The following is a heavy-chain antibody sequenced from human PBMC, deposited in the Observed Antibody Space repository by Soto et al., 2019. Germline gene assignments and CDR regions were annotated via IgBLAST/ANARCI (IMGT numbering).Heavy chain of an antibody. V-gene: IGHV3-23*01. Sequence: SGGSPRLSCAASGFTFSSYAMSWVRQAPGKGLEWVSAISGSGGSTYYADSVKGRFTISRDNSKNTLYLQMNSLRAEDTAVYYCARDSSGYYSDYWGQGTLVTVSS. J-gene: IGHJ4*02. CDR1: GFTFSSYA. CDR2: ISGSGGST. CDR3: ARDSSGYYSDY. D-gene: IGHD3-22*01.